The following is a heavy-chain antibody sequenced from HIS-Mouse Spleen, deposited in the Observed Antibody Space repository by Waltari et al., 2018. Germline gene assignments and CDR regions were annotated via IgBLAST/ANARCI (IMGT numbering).Heavy chain of an antibody. V-gene: IGHV3-30*18. D-gene: IGHD6-19*01. CDR3: AKASSGWLDY. CDR1: GFPFSSSR. CDR2: ISYDGSNK. J-gene: IGHJ4*02. Sequence: QVQLVESGGGVVQPGRSLRLSCAASGFPFSSSRMHWVRQAPGKGLEWVAVISYDGSNKYYADSVKGRFTISRDNSKNTLYLQMNSLRAEDTAVYYCAKASSGWLDYWGQGTLVTVSS.